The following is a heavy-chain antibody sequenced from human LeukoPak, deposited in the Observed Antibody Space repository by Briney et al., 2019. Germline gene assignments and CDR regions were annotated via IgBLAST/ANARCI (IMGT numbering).Heavy chain of an antibody. CDR1: GGSFSGYY. D-gene: IGHD3-10*01. CDR2: INHSGST. CDR3: ARDSGTTGEVKFDP. Sequence: SETLSLTCAVYGGSFSGYYWSWIRQPPGKGLEWIGEINHSGSTNYNPSLKSRVTMSIDTSKNQFSLNLISVTAADTAVYYCARDSGTTGEVKFDPWGQGTLVTVSS. V-gene: IGHV4-34*01. J-gene: IGHJ5*02.